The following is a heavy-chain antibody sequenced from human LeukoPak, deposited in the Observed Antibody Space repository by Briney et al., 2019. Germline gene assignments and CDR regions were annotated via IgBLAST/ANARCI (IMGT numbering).Heavy chain of an antibody. J-gene: IGHJ3*02. CDR1: GGSFSGYY. CDR3: ARVVPAAMLKDAFDI. CDR2: INHSGST. Sequence: SETLSLTCAVYGGSFSGYYRSWIRQPPGKGLEWIGEINHSGSTNYNPSLKSRVTVSVDTSKNQFSLKLSSVTAADTAVYYCARVVPAAMLKDAFDIWGQGTMVTVSS. D-gene: IGHD2-2*01. V-gene: IGHV4-34*01.